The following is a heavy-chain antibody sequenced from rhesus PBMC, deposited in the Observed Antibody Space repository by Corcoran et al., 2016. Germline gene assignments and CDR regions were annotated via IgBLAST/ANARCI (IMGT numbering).Heavy chain of an antibody. Sequence: QVQLQESGPGLVKPSETMSLTCAVPGGSISSSTGGRWIRQPPGKGLEWVGGIYSNSESTNYNPSLKSRFTISKDTSTNQFSLKLSSVTAADTAVYYCARGGLGLFDYWGQGVLVTVSS. D-gene: IGHD2-21*01. CDR1: GGSISSSTGG. J-gene: IGHJ4*01. V-gene: IGHV4S12*01. CDR2: IYSNSEST. CDR3: ARGGLGLFDY.